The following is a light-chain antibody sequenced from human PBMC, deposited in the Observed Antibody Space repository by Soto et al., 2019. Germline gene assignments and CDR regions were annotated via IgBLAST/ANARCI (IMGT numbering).Light chain of an antibody. CDR1: SSDVGGYNY. CDR2: EVS. Sequence: QSALTQPASVSGSPGQSITISCTGTSSDVGGYNYVSWYQQHPRKAPKLMIYEVSNRPSGVSNRFSGSKSGNTASLTISGLQAEHEADYYCSSYTSSSTGVFGTGTKVTVL. J-gene: IGLJ1*01. V-gene: IGLV2-14*01. CDR3: SSYTSSSTGV.